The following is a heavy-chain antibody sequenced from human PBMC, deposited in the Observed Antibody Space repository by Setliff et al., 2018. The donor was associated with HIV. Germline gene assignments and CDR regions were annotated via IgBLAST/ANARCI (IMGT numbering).Heavy chain of an antibody. V-gene: IGHV4-38-2*02. D-gene: IGHD3-10*01. J-gene: IGHJ4*02. CDR1: GYSMSGGYN. CDR2: IYNVGTT. CDR3: VTTDYFYGRNNFEY. Sequence: PSETLSLTCTVSGYSMSGGYNWGWIRQSPEKGLEWIWNIYNVGTTYYNPSLKSRVTLSVDPSKSQFSLKLTSVTAADTALYYCVTTDYFYGRNNFEYLGQGALVTVSS.